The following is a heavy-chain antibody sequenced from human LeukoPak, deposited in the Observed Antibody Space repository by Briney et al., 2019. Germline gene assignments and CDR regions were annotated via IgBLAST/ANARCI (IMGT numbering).Heavy chain of an antibody. CDR1: GGSFSGYY. J-gene: IGHJ4*02. Sequence: SETLSLTCAVYGGSFSGYYWSWIRQPPGKGLEWIGEINHSGSTNYNPSLKSRVTISVDTSKNQFSLKLSSVTAADTAVYYCAGGVGLWLGGNDYWGQGTLVTVSS. CDR2: INHSGST. CDR3: AGGVGLWLGGNDY. V-gene: IGHV4-34*01. D-gene: IGHD3-10*01.